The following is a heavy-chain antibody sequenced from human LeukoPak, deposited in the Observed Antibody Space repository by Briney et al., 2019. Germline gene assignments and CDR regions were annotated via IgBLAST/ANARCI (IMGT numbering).Heavy chain of an antibody. CDR1: GFTFSSYS. D-gene: IGHD3-22*01. J-gene: IGHJ6*02. CDR2: ISSSSSYI. Sequence: GGSLRLSCAASGFTFSSYSMNWVRQAPGKGLEWVSSISSSSSYIYYADSVKGRFTISRDNAKNSLYLQMNSLRAEDTAVYYCASRARAGYYYDSSGYYYEDYYYGMDVWGQGTTVTVSS. V-gene: IGHV3-21*01. CDR3: ASRARAGYYYDSSGYYYEDYYYGMDV.